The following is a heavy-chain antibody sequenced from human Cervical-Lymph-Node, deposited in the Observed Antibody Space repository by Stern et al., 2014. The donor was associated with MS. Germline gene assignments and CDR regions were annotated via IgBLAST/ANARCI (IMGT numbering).Heavy chain of an antibody. CDR1: GDTFINFG. V-gene: IGHV1-69*01. D-gene: IGHD1-1*01. CDR3: ARDNDDHGMDV. J-gene: IGHJ6*02. CDR2: IIPILETT. Sequence: VQLVESGAEVKKPGSSVKVSCTASGDTFINFGVSWVRLAPGQGLEWMGGIIPILETTEYIQRFQGRLTISADESATTVYMELNSLRSDDTAVYYCARDNDDHGMDVWGQGTTVIVSS.